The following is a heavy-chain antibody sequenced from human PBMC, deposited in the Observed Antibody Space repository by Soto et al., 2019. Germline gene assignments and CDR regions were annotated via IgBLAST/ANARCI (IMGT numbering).Heavy chain of an antibody. CDR3: ARVPGAGHYGMDV. J-gene: IGHJ6*02. Sequence: ASVKVSCKASGYTFTSYYLHWVRQAPGQGLEWMGIINPSSRSTTYAQKLQGRVTMTSDTSTSTAHMELSSLRSEDTAVYYCARVPGAGHYGMDVWGQGTTVTVSS. D-gene: IGHD7-27*01. CDR1: GYTFTSYY. V-gene: IGHV1-46*01. CDR2: INPSSRST.